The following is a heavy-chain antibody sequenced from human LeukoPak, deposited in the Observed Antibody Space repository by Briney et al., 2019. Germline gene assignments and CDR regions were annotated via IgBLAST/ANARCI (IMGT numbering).Heavy chain of an antibody. Sequence: VASVKVSCKASGGTFSSDAISWVRQAPGQGLEWMGGIIPIFGTANYAQKFQDRVTITADESTSTAYMELSSLRSEDTAVYYCARVREMATMASFDYWGQGTLVTVSS. CDR3: ARVREMATMASFDY. CDR1: GGTFSSDA. J-gene: IGHJ4*02. D-gene: IGHD5-24*01. V-gene: IGHV1-69*01. CDR2: IIPIFGTA.